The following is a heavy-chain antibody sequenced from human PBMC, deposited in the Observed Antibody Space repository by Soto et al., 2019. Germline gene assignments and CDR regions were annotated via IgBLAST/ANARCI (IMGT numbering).Heavy chain of an antibody. D-gene: IGHD3-16*01. Sequence: QVQLVQSGAEVKKPGASVKVFCKASGYTFTSYGISWVRQAPGQGLEWMGWISAYNGNTNYAQKLQGRVTMTTDTSTSTAYMELRSLRSDDTAVYYCARSLRDAYYYYYGMDVWGQGTTVTVSS. CDR3: ARSLRDAYYYYYGMDV. V-gene: IGHV1-18*01. CDR1: GYTFTSYG. J-gene: IGHJ6*02. CDR2: ISAYNGNT.